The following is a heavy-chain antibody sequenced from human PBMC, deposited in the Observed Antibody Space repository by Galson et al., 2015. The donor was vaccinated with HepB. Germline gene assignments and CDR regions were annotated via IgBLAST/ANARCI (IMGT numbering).Heavy chain of an antibody. V-gene: IGHV1-58*01. J-gene: IGHJ3*02. CDR1: GFTFTSSA. CDR3: AADLTVTDAFDI. CDR2: IVVGSGNT. D-gene: IGHD4-17*01. Sequence: SVKVSCKASGFTFTSSAVQWVRQARGQRLEWIGWIVVGSGNTNYAQKFQERVTITRDMSTSTAYMELSSLRSEDTAVYYCAADLTVTDAFDIWGQGTMVTVSS.